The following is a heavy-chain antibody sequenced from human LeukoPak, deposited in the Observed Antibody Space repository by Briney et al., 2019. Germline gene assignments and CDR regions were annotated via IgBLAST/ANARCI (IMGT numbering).Heavy chain of an antibody. CDR2: IYSGGST. V-gene: IGHV3-53*01. J-gene: IGHJ4*02. CDR3: AREFGAYSSGWSEY. CDR1: GFTVSSNY. D-gene: IGHD6-19*01. Sequence: PGGSLRLSCAASGFTVSSNYMSWVRQAPGKGLEWVSVIYSGGSTYYADSVKGRFTISRDNSKNTLYLQMNSLGAEDTAVYYCAREFGAYSSGWSEYWGQGTLVTVSS.